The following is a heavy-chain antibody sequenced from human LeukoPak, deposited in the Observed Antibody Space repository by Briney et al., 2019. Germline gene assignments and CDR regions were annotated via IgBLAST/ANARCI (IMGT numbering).Heavy chain of an antibody. CDR1: GYTFNGCY. J-gene: IGHJ4*02. CDR3: AVGLDIAMPGKVPTG. Sequence: GAAVNVSCKGSGYTFNGCYIHWVRQAPGQGPEWVGWLDPKRGGTKYAQRFQGRVTMTCDTSISTAYMDLARLRSDDTAVYYCAVGLDIAMPGKVPTGWGQGTLVTVSS. CDR2: LDPKRGGT. D-gene: IGHD6-19*01. V-gene: IGHV1-2*02.